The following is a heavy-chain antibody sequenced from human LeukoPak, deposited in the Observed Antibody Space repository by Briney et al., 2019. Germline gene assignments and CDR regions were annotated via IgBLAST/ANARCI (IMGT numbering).Heavy chain of an antibody. V-gene: IGHV3-7*01. CDR2: IKQDGSEK. CDR1: GFTFSSYW. J-gene: IGHJ6*03. CDR3: ARENYYYYNMDL. Sequence: GGSLRLSCVASGFTFSSYWMSWVRQAPGKGREWVANIKQDGSEKYYVDSVKGRFTISRDNAKNSLYLQMNSLRAEDTAVYYCARENYYYYNMDLWGKGTTVTVSS.